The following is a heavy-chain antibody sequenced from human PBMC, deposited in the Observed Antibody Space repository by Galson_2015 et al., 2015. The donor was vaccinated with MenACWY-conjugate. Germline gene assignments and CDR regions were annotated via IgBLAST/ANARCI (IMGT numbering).Heavy chain of an antibody. J-gene: IGHJ6*02. V-gene: IGHV3-23*01. CDR2: ISGSGGST. CDR3: ARDLVGFESDNYYYGMDV. Sequence: SLRLSCAASGFTFSSYAMSWVRQAPGKGLEWVSAISGSGGSTYYADSVKGRFTISRDNSKNTLYLQMNSLRAEDTAVYYCARDLVGFESDNYYYGMDVWGQGTTVTVSS. CDR1: GFTFSSYA. D-gene: IGHD3-10*01.